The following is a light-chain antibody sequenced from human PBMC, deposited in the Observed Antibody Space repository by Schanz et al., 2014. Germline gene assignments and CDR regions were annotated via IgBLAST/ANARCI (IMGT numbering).Light chain of an antibody. Sequence: EIVMTQSPATLSLSPGEGAALSCRASQSVSNNLAWYQQKPGQAPRLLLYGASTRATGIPARFSGSGSGTEFTLTISSLQSEDFAVYYCQQYSYWPLTFGQGTKVEIK. J-gene: IGKJ1*01. CDR1: QSVSNN. V-gene: IGKV3-15*01. CDR2: GAS. CDR3: QQYSYWPLT.